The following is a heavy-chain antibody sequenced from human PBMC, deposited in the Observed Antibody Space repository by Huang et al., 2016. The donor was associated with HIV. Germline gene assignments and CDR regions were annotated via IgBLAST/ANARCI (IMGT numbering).Heavy chain of an antibody. J-gene: IGHJ4*02. V-gene: IGHV1-8*02. D-gene: IGHD3-22*01. CDR1: GFNFNNYD. Sequence: QVQLVQSGAEVKKPGASVKVSCKASGFNFNNYDVNWVRQASGQGLWWMGRMKPKSGNTGYAQKCQGRVTMTRTTSITTAYMELRSLGSEDTAVYYCARARGFLYDSTGYYSRYYFDSWGQGTLVTISS. CDR2: MKPKSGNT. CDR3: ARARGFLYDSTGYYSRYYFDS.